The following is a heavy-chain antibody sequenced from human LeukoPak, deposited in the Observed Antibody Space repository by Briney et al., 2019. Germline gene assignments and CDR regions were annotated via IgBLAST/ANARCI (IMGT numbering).Heavy chain of an antibody. CDR2: IYYSGST. D-gene: IGHD6-19*01. Sequence: PSETLSLTCTVSGRSISSFYWSWIRQPPGKGLEWIGYIYYSGSTNYNPSLKSRVTISVDTSKNQFSLKLSSVTAADTAVYYCARVVRTVAGFPFDYWGQGTLVTVSS. V-gene: IGHV4-59*01. CDR3: ARVVRTVAGFPFDY. J-gene: IGHJ4*02. CDR1: GRSISSFY.